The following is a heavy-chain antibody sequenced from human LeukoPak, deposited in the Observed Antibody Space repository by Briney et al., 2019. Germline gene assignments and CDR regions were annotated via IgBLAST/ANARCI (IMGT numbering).Heavy chain of an antibody. CDR1: GFTFSSNG. CDR3: AKTNGYYYL. D-gene: IGHD3-22*01. V-gene: IGHV3-23*01. CDR2: ISGRGDKT. J-gene: IGHJ4*02. Sequence: SGGSLRLSCAASGFTFSSNGMSWVRKAPGKGLEWVSSISGRGDKTYYADSVKGRFTISRDNSKSTMYLQMNSLRAEDTAVYHCAKTNGYYYLWGQGTLVIVSS.